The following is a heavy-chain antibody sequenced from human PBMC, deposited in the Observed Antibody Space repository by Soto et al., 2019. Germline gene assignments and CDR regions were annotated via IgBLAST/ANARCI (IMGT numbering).Heavy chain of an antibody. CDR1: GGTFSSYT. V-gene: IGHV1-69*02. D-gene: IGHD4-17*01. CDR3: AIMTTVIGAFDI. J-gene: IGHJ3*02. CDR2: IIPILGIA. Sequence: QVQLVQSGAEVKKPGYSVKVSCKASGGTFSSYTISWVRQAPGQGLEWMGRIIPILGIANYAEKFQGRVTITADKSTSTAYMELSSLRSEDTAVYYCAIMTTVIGAFDIWGQGTMVTVSS.